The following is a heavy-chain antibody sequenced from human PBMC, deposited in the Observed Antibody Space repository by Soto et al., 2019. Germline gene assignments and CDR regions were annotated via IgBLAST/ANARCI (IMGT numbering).Heavy chain of an antibody. J-gene: IGHJ4*02. CDR1: GYSISSGYY. CDR2: IYHSGST. V-gene: IGHV4-38-2*02. Sequence: PSETLSLTCAVSGYSISSGYYWGWIRQPPGKGLEWIGSIYHSGSTYYNPSLKSRVTISVDTSKNQFSLKLGSVTAADTAVYYCARDRATGCSGGSCYSRFDYWGQGTLVTVSS. CDR3: ARDRATGCSGGSCYSRFDY. D-gene: IGHD2-15*01.